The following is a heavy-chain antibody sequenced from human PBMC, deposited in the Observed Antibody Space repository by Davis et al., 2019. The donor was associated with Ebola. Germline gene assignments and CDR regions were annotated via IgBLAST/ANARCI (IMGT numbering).Heavy chain of an antibody. J-gene: IGHJ4*02. CDR1: GGSISSYY. CDR2: IYYSGST. D-gene: IGHD3-3*01. V-gene: IGHV4-59*01. Sequence: MPGGSLRLSCTVSGGSISSYYWSWIRQPPGKGLEWIGYIYYSGSTNYNPSLKSRVTISVDTSKNQFSLKLSSVTAADTAVYYCARGFWRDPPDYWGQGTLVTVSS. CDR3: ARGFWRDPPDY.